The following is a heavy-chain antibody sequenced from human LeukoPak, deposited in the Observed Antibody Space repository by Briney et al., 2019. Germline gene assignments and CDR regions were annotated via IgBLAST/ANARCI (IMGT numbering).Heavy chain of an antibody. CDR1: GYTSTGYY. Sequence: ASVKVSCKASGYTSTGYYMHWVRQAPGQGLEWMGRFNPNSGGTNYAQKFQGRVTMTRDTSISTAYMELSRLRSDDTAVYYCARSGIRVVGATNFDYWGQGTLVTVSS. D-gene: IGHD1-26*01. CDR2: FNPNSGGT. V-gene: IGHV1-2*06. CDR3: ARSGIRVVGATNFDY. J-gene: IGHJ4*02.